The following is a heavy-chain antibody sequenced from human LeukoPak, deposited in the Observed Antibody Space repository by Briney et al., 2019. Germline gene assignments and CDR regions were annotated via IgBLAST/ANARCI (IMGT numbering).Heavy chain of an antibody. V-gene: IGHV3-30*01. Sequence: GGSLRLSCAASGFTFSSYAMHWVRQAPGKGLEWVAVISYDGSNKYYADSVKGRFTISRDNSKNTLYLQMNSLRAEDTAVYYCARDRRRFLERLPLDVWGKGTTVTVSS. CDR1: GFTFSSYA. CDR3: ARDRRRFLERLPLDV. J-gene: IGHJ6*04. D-gene: IGHD3-3*01. CDR2: ISYDGSNK.